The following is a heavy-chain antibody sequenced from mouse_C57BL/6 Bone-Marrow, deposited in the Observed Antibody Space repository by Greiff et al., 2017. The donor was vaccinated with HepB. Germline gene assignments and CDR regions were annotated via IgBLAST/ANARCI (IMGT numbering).Heavy chain of an antibody. J-gene: IGHJ2*01. Sequence: EVQLQESGAGLVKPGGSLKLSCAASGFTFSDYGMHWVRQAPEKGLEWVAYISSCSSTIYYADTVKGRFTISRDNAKNTLFLQMTSLGSEGAAMYYCARELGDFDYWGQGTTLTVSS. D-gene: IGHD4-1*01. CDR2: ISSCSSTI. V-gene: IGHV5-17*01. CDR3: ARELGDFDY. CDR1: GFTFSDYG.